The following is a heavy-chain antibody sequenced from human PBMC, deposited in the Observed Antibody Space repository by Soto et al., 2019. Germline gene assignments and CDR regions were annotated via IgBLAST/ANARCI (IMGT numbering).Heavy chain of an antibody. CDR3: VRDSHGDY. J-gene: IGHJ4*02. CDR1: GLTFSNYW. Sequence: EVQLVESGGGLVQPGGSLRLSCAGSGLTFSNYWMHWVRQAPGKGLEWVSRIDHDGPTDYADSVRGRFTISRDNAENTLYLQMNSLRPEDTAVYYCVRDSHGDYWGQGTLVTGSS. V-gene: IGHV3-74*01. CDR2: IDHDGPT.